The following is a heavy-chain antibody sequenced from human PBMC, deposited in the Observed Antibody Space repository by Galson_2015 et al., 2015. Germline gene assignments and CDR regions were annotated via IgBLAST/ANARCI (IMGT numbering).Heavy chain of an antibody. CDR3: ARARDYDILTGPFDY. CDR2: ISSSGSTI. Sequence: SLRLSCAASGFTFSDYYMSRIRQAPGKGLEWVSYISSSGSTIYYADSVKGRFTISRDNAKNSLYLQMNSLRAEDTAVYYCARARDYDILTGPFDYWGQGTLVTVSS. CDR1: GFTFSDYY. D-gene: IGHD3-9*01. V-gene: IGHV3-11*01. J-gene: IGHJ4*02.